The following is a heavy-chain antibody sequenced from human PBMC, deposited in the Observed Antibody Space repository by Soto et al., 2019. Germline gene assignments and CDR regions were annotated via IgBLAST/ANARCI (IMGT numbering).Heavy chain of an antibody. V-gene: IGHV3-23*01. CDR2: ITSSDDIT. Sequence: EVQLFESGGGFVESGGSLRLSCAASGFIFQDYAMSWVRQAPGKGLEWVSTITSSDDITYSADSVRGRVTISRDKSANILFLLLTALSVDDTATYYRAKGDSSGSFDHSRGYSTPDHWGLGTLVTVSS. J-gene: IGHJ5*02. D-gene: IGHD3-3*01. CDR3: AKGDSSGSFDHSRGYSTPDH. CDR1: GFIFQDYA.